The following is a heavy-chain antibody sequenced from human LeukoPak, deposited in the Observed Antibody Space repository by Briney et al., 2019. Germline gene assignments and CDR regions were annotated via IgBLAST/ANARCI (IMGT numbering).Heavy chain of an antibody. CDR2: INPNSGGT. CDR1: GYTFTGYY. D-gene: IGHD5-18*01. Sequence: WASVKVSCKASGYTFTGYYMHWVRQAPGQGLEWMGWINPNSGGTNYAQKFQGRVTMTRDTSISTAYMELSRLRSDDTAVYYCARDPEDTPYSWFDPWGQGTLVTVSS. CDR3: ARDPEDTPYSWFDP. V-gene: IGHV1-2*02. J-gene: IGHJ5*02.